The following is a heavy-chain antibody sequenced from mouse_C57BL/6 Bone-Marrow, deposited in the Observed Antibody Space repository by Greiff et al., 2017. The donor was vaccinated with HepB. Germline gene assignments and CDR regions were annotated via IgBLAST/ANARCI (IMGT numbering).Heavy chain of an antibody. Sequence: QVQLQQPGAELVKPGASVKLSCKASGYTFTSYWMHWVKQRPGQGLEWIGDINPNNGGTIYNQKFKGKATLTVDKSSSTAYMELRSLTSEDTAVYYCARGGQGAMDYWGQGTSVTVSS. CDR1: GYTFTSYW. J-gene: IGHJ4*01. CDR3: ARGGQGAMDY. CDR2: INPNNGGT. V-gene: IGHV1-53*01.